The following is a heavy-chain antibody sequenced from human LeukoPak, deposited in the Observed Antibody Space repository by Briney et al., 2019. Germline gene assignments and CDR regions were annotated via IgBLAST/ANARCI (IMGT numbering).Heavy chain of an antibody. CDR3: ARAFWGYAFDI. J-gene: IGHJ3*02. Sequence: PSETLSLTCTVSGYSISSAYYWGWIRQHPGKGLEWIGTFYHSGRTYYNPSLKSRVTISADTSRNQFSLKLSSVTAADTAMYYCARAFWGYAFDIWGQGTMVTVSS. CDR2: FYHSGRT. CDR1: GYSISSAYY. V-gene: IGHV4-38-2*02. D-gene: IGHD3-16*01.